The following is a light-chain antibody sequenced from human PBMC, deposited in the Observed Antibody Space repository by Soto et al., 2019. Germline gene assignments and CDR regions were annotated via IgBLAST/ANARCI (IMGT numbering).Light chain of an antibody. V-gene: IGLV2-23*02. CDR3: CSYGGSRAV. Sequence: QSALTQPASVSGSPGQSITISCTGTSSDVGSHNLVSWYQQHPGQAPKLMIYEVSKRPLGVSARFSASKSGNTASLTISGLQAEDEADYYCCSYGGSRAVFGGGTKLPS. CDR2: EVS. J-gene: IGLJ7*01. CDR1: SSDVGSHNL.